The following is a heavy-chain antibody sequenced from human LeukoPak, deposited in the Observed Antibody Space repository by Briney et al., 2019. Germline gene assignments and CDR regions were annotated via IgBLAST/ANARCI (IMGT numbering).Heavy chain of an antibody. CDR2: IYYSGST. CDR3: ARRYSGYSYVVPNNPVSDAFDI. V-gene: IGHV4-31*03. Sequence: SQTLSLTCTVSGGSISSGGYYWSWIRQRPGKGLEWIGYIYYSGSTYYNPSLKSRVTISVDTSKNQFYLKLSSVAAADTAVYYCARRYSGYSYVVPNNPVSDAFDIWGQGTMVTVSS. J-gene: IGHJ3*02. D-gene: IGHD3-22*01. CDR1: GGSISSGGYY.